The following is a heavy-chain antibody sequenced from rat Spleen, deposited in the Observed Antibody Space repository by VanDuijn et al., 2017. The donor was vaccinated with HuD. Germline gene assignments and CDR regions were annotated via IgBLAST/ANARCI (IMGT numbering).Heavy chain of an antibody. Sequence: EVQLVESDGGLVQPGRSLKLSCAASGFTFSDYYMAWVRQAPTKGLEWVATISSDGGRNFYRDAVKGRFTISRDNAKSSLNLQMDSLRSGDTVTYFCARHEYNSYFDYWGQGVMVTVSS. CDR1: GFTFSDYY. CDR3: ARHEYNSYFDY. D-gene: IGHD1-4*01. J-gene: IGHJ2*01. V-gene: IGHV5-29*01. CDR2: ISSDGGRN.